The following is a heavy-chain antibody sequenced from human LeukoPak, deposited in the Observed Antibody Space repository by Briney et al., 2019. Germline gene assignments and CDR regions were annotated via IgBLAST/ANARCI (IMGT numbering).Heavy chain of an antibody. D-gene: IGHD1-14*01. CDR3: ARSGPGKVQRFDY. CDR2: IYYSGST. CDR1: GGSISSSSYY. Sequence: SETLSLTCTVSGGSISSSSYYWGWIRQPPGKGLEWIGSIYYSGSTYYNPSLKSRVTISVDTSKNQFSLKLSSVTAADTAVYYCARSGPGKVQRFDYWGQGTLVTVSS. J-gene: IGHJ4*02. V-gene: IGHV4-39*01.